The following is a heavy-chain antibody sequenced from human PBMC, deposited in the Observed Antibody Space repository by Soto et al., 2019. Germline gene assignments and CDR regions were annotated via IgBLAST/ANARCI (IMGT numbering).Heavy chain of an antibody. V-gene: IGHV1-69*13. CDR1: GGTFSSYA. D-gene: IGHD3-3*02. CDR2: IIPIFGTA. J-gene: IGHJ4*02. CDR3: ATGFVYSLLAFDY. Sequence: SVKVSCKASGGTFSSYAISWVRQAPGQGLEWMGGIIPIFGTANYAQKFQGRVTITADESTSTAYMELSSLRSEDTAVYYCATGFVYSLLAFDYWGQGTLVTVSS.